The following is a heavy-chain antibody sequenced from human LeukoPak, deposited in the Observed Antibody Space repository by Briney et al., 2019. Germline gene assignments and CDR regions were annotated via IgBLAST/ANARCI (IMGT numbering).Heavy chain of an antibody. CDR2: ISGSGGST. Sequence: GGSLRLSCAASGFTFSSYAMSWVRQAPGKGLEWVSAISGSGGSTYYADSVKGRFTISRDNSKNTLYLQMNSLRAEDTAVYYCARGDVLRNFDWFGWFDPWGQGTLVTVSS. V-gene: IGHV3-23*01. CDR3: ARGDVLRNFDWFGWFDP. D-gene: IGHD3-9*01. J-gene: IGHJ5*02. CDR1: GFTFSSYA.